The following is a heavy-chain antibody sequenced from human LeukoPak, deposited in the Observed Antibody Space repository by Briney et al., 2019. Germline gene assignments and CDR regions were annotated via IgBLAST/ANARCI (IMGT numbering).Heavy chain of an antibody. CDR3: ASADYDMAFDI. CDR1: GGSISSGGYY. CDR2: IYYSGST. Sequence: SQTLSLTCTVSGGSISSGGYYWSWIRQHPGKGLERIGYIYYSGSTDYNPSLKSRFTMSVDTSKNQFSLKLSSVTAADTAVYYCASADYDMAFDIWGQGTMVTVSS. D-gene: IGHD3-9*01. V-gene: IGHV4-31*03. J-gene: IGHJ3*02.